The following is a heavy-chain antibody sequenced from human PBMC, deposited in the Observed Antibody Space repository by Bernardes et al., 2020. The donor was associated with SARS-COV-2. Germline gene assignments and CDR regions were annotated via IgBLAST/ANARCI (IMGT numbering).Heavy chain of an antibody. CDR3: ARADFSGWDPDYGLDV. V-gene: IGHV3-64*02. CDR1: GFTFHSHA. J-gene: IGHJ6*02. Sequence: GGSLILSCIASGFTFHSHAMHWVRQAPGQGLKYVAGISSNGVSTTYADSVKGRVTISRDNFKNTLYLQMGGLRPEDMGVYYCARADFSGWDPDYGLDVWGQGTTVTVSS. CDR2: ISSNGVST. D-gene: IGHD6-19*01.